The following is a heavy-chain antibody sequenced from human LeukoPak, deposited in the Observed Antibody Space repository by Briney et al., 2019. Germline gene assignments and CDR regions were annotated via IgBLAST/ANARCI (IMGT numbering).Heavy chain of an antibody. CDR3: ARDSLLWFGELLQDYYYYMDV. J-gene: IGHJ6*03. V-gene: IGHV3-74*01. Sequence: PGGSLRLSCAASGFTFSSYWMHWVRQAPRKGLVWVSRINSDGSSTSYADSVKGRFTISRDNAKNTLYLQMNSLRAEDTAVYYCARDSLLWFGELLQDYYYYMDVWGKGTTVTVSS. D-gene: IGHD3-10*01. CDR2: INSDGSST. CDR1: GFTFSSYW.